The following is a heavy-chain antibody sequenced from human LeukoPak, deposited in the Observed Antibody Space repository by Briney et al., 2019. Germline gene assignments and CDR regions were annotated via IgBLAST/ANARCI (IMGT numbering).Heavy chain of an antibody. CDR1: GYTFTSCG. Sequence: ASVKVSCKASGYTFTSCGISWVRQAPGQGLEWMGWISAYNGNTNYAQKLQGRVTMTTDTSTSTAYMELRSLRSDDTAVYYCARVAARYSSSWYIYWGQGTLVTVSS. CDR2: ISAYNGNT. CDR3: ARVAARYSSSWYIY. J-gene: IGHJ4*02. V-gene: IGHV1-18*01. D-gene: IGHD6-13*01.